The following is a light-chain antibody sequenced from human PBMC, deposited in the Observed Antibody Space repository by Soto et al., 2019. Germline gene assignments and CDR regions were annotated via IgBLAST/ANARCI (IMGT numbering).Light chain of an antibody. CDR2: EAN. CDR1: SNDVGSYDL. CDR3: CSYARGRIWV. V-gene: IGLV2-23*01. J-gene: IGLJ3*02. Sequence: QSALTQPASVSGSPGQSINISCTGTSNDVGSYDLVSWYQLHPGKAPKLVIYEANKRPSGISNRFSVSKSGNTASLTISGLQAEDEAHYYCCSYARGRIWVFGGGTKLTVL.